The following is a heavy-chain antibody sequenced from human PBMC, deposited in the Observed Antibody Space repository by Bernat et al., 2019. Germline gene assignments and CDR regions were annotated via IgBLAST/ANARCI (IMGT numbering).Heavy chain of an antibody. J-gene: IGHJ6*02. V-gene: IGHV3-30*18. CDR1: GFTFSSYG. CDR2: ISYDGSNK. CDR3: ANASRDGEQQLGPLDDYSYCMDV. D-gene: IGHD6-13*01. Sequence: QVQLVESGGVVVQPGRSLRLSCAASGFTFSSYGMHWVRQAPGKGLEWVSVISYDGSNKYYADSVKGRFTISRDNSKNTLYLQMNSLMAEDTEVYYCANASRDGEQQLGPLDDYSYCMDVWGQGTTVTVSS.